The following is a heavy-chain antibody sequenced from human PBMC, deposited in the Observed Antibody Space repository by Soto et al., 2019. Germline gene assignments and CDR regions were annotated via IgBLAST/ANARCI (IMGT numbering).Heavy chain of an antibody. J-gene: IGHJ4*02. D-gene: IGHD6-6*01. CDR1: GYSIGSGYY. V-gene: IGHV4-38-2*02. Sequence: KTSETLSLTCAVSGYSIGSGYYWGWIRQPPGKGLEWIGSIYHSGNTHYNPSLKSRVIISVDTSKNRFSLRLSSVTAADTAAYYCAREYSSSSGYFDYWGQGTRVTVSS. CDR2: IYHSGNT. CDR3: AREYSSSSGYFDY.